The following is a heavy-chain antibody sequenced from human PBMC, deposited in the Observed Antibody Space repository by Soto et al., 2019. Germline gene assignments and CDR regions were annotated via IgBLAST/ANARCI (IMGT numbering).Heavy chain of an antibody. J-gene: IGHJ6*03. V-gene: IGHV3-74*01. Sequence: GGSLRLSCVASGVPSSGYWMHWVRQAPGKGLVWVSRINPDGSSRNYADSVKGRFTVSRDNAKHTLSLQMNSLRAEDTAVYYCARESSMGGHYYMEVWGKGTTVTVSS. CDR1: GVPSSGYW. CDR3: ARESSMGGHYYMEV. D-gene: IGHD2-2*01. CDR2: INPDGSSR.